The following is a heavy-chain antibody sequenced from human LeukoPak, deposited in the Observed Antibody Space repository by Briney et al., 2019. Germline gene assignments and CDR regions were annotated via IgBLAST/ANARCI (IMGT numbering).Heavy chain of an antibody. D-gene: IGHD2-15*01. CDR2: ISSSSSYI. CDR3: AREAENLVVAATGQFDY. J-gene: IGHJ4*02. CDR1: GFTFSSYS. V-gene: IGHV3-21*01. Sequence: GGSLRLSCAASGFTFSSYSMNWVRQAPGKGLEWVSSISSSSSYIYYADSVKGRFTISRDNAKNSLYLQMNSLRAEDTAVYYCAREAENLVVAATGQFDYWGQGTLVTVSS.